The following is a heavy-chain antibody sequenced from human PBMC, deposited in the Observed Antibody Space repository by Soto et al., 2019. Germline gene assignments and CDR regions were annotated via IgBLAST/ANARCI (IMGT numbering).Heavy chain of an antibody. Sequence: PGGSLGLSCAASGLSVRSNCMSWVRQAPGKGLEWVSSIHNAGTTYYTDSVKGRFVISRDNSKNTVYLQMNSLRVEDTAVYYCTKAYYDFWTGPFNYYYGMDLWGQGTTVTVSS. CDR2: IHNAGTT. J-gene: IGHJ6*02. CDR3: TKAYYDFWTGPFNYYYGMDL. CDR1: GLSVRSNC. D-gene: IGHD3-3*01. V-gene: IGHV3-66*01.